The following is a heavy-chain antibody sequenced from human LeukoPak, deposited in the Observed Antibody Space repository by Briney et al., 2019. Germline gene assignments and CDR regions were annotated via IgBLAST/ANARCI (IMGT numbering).Heavy chain of an antibody. V-gene: IGHV4-59*08. D-gene: IGHD6-19*01. CDR1: GGSISSNY. Sequence: SETLSLTCTVSGGSISSNYWSWIRQPPGKGLESMGYIYYSGSTNYNPSLKSRVTMSVDTSKNQFSLKVSSVTAADTAVYYCAKLVSSGWYYDYWGQGTLVTVSS. J-gene: IGHJ4*02. CDR3: AKLVSSGWYYDY. CDR2: IYYSGST.